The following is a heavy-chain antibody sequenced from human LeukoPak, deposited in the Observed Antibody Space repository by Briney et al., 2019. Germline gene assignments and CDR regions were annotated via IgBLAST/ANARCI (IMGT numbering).Heavy chain of an antibody. CDR1: GFTFSSYW. V-gene: IGHV3-7*04. Sequence: GGSLRLSCAASGFTFSSYWMSWVRQAPGKGLEWVANIKQDGSEKYYVDSVKGRFTISRDNAKNSLYLQMNSLRAEDTAVYYCARDYYDSSGYQPLDYWGQGTLVTVSS. D-gene: IGHD3-22*01. CDR2: IKQDGSEK. J-gene: IGHJ4*02. CDR3: ARDYYDSSGYQPLDY.